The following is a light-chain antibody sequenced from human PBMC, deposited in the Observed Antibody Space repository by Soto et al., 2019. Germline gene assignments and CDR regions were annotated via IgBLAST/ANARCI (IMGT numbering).Light chain of an antibody. CDR3: QQLFIYPPT. V-gene: IGKV1-9*01. CDR2: DAS. J-gene: IGKJ3*01. CDR1: QGISTF. Sequence: DVQLTQSPSFMSASVGDRVSITCRASQGISTFLAWYQQHPGTAPKRLIYDASNLQSGVPSRFSGSGSGTEFTLTISSLQPEDFATYYCQQLFIYPPTFGPGTKVDIK.